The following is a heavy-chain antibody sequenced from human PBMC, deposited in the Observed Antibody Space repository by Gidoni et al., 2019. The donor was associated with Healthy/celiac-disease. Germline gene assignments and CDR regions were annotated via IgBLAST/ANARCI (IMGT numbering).Heavy chain of an antibody. Sequence: EVQLVESGGGLVQPGRSLRLSCAASGFTFDDYAMHWVRQAPGKGLEWVSGISWNSGSIGYADSVKGRFTISRDNAKNSLYLQMNSLRAEDTALYYCAKERVLWFGELWNALDYWGQGTLVTVSS. J-gene: IGHJ4*02. CDR1: GFTFDDYA. V-gene: IGHV3-9*01. CDR3: AKERVLWFGELWNALDY. CDR2: ISWNSGSI. D-gene: IGHD3-10*01.